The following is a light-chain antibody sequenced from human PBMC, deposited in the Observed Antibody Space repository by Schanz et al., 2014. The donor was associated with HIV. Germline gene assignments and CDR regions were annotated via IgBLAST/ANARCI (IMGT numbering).Light chain of an antibody. V-gene: IGKV2-28*01. CDR2: LGS. CDR1: QSLIHGDDGNTY. CDR3: MQSLQTPWT. Sequence: DIVMTQTPLFLSVTPGEPASISCRSSQSLIHGDDGNTYLDWYLQKPGQSPQLLIYLGSNRASGVPARFSGSGSGTDFTLKISRVEAEDVGVYYCMQSLQTPWTFGQGTKVEIK. J-gene: IGKJ1*01.